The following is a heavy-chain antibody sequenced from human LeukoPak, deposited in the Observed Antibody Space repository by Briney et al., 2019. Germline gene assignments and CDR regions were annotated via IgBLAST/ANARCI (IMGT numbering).Heavy chain of an antibody. CDR3: AKDLSDTAMVVGTNWFDP. Sequence: GGSLRLSCAASGFTFSSYAKSWVRQAPGKGMEWVSAISGSGGSTYYADSVKGRFTISRDNSKNTLYLQMNSLRAEDTAVYYCAKDLSDTAMVVGTNWFDPWGQGTLVTVSS. CDR1: GFTFSSYA. CDR2: ISGSGGST. V-gene: IGHV3-23*01. J-gene: IGHJ5*02. D-gene: IGHD5-18*01.